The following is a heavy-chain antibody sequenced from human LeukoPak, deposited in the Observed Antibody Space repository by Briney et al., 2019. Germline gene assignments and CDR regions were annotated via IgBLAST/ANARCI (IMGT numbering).Heavy chain of an antibody. CDR1: GFTFDDYA. V-gene: IGHV3-9*01. J-gene: IGHJ6*03. Sequence: PGRSLRLSCAASGFTFDDYAMHWVRQAPGKGLEWVSGISWNSGSIDYADSVKGRFTISRDNAKNSLYLQMNSLRTEDTALYYCAKDREFGHFYYMDVWGKGTTVTISS. CDR2: ISWNSGSI. D-gene: IGHD3-10*01. CDR3: AKDREFGHFYYMDV.